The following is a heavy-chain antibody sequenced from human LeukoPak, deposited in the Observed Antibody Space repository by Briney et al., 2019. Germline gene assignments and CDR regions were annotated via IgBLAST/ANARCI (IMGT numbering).Heavy chain of an antibody. CDR3: VKGYQLLD. J-gene: IGHJ4*02. Sequence: GGSLRLSCAASGFTFSSYGMHWVRQAPGKGLEWVAVISYDGSNKYYADSVKGRFTISRDNSKNTLYLQMNSLRAEDTAVYYCVKGYQLLDWGQGTLVTASS. D-gene: IGHD2-2*01. V-gene: IGHV3-30*18. CDR2: ISYDGSNK. CDR1: GFTFSSYG.